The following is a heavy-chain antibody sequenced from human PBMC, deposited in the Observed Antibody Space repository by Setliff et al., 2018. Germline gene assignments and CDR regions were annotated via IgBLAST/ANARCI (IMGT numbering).Heavy chain of an antibody. Sequence: SETLSLTCKVSGDSMNSGVYYWAWIRQPPGKGLEWIGRIYSGGTTYYNSSPKSRVTISVDTSKSQFSLRPNSVTAADTAVYYCARTGTYRYFDYWGRGTLVTVSS. CDR1: GDSMNSGVYY. CDR3: ARTGTYRYFDY. J-gene: IGHJ4*02. V-gene: IGHV4-39*01. D-gene: IGHD1-1*01. CDR2: IYSGGTT.